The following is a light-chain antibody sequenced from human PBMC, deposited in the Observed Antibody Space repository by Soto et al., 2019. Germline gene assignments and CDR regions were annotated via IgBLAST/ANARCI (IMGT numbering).Light chain of an antibody. V-gene: IGKV1-39*01. Sequence: DIQMTQSPSSLSASVGDRVTITCRASQSISSYLNWYQQKPGKAPKLLIYAASSLQSGVPSRFSGSGSGTHFTLTISSLQPEDFATYYCQQSYSTPITFGQGTRLEI. CDR2: AAS. CDR1: QSISSY. CDR3: QQSYSTPIT. J-gene: IGKJ5*01.